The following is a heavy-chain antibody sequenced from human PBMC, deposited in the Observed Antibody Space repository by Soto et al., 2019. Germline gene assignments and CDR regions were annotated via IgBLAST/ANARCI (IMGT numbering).Heavy chain of an antibody. CDR2: VYYTGST. CDR1: GASIRSTDYY. J-gene: IGHJ5*02. CDR3: VRTARQGAVAPHWFDR. V-gene: IGHV4-30-4*01. Sequence: SETLSLTCTVPGASIRSTDYYWSWIRQAPGKGLEWIGYVYYTGSTYYNPSLMSRLTISVDTSKNQFSLKLTSVTAAETAVYYCVRTARQGAVAPHWFDRWGQGTQVTVSS. D-gene: IGHD2-21*02.